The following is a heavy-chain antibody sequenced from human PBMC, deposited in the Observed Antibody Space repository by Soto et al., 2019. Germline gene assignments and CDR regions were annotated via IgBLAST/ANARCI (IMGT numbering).Heavy chain of an antibody. CDR1: GGSISSGGYY. CDR3: ARDLRYGSGSYYTHSYFDY. D-gene: IGHD3-10*01. Sequence: SETLSLTCTGSGGSISSGGYYWSWIRQHPGKGLEWIGYIYYSGSTYYNPSLKSRVTISVDTSKNQFSLKLSSVTAADTAVYYCARDLRYGSGSYYTHSYFDYWGQGTLVTVSS. V-gene: IGHV4-31*03. CDR2: IYYSGST. J-gene: IGHJ4*02.